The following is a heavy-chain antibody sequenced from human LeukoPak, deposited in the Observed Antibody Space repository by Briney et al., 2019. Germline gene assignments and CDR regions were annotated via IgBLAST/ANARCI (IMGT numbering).Heavy chain of an antibody. CDR2: IKQDGSEK. Sequence: GGSLRLSCAAPGFTFSSYWMSWVRQAPGKGLEWVANIKQDGSEKYYVDSVKGRFTISRDNSKNTLSLQMNSLRAEDTAVYYCAKDKGWQLLYFDYWGQGTLVTVSS. D-gene: IGHD1-26*01. J-gene: IGHJ4*02. CDR3: AKDKGWQLLYFDY. V-gene: IGHV3-7*01. CDR1: GFTFSSYW.